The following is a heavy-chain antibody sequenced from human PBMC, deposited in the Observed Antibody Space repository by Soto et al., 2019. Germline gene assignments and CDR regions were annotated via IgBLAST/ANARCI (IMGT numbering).Heavy chain of an antibody. CDR3: ATDGGLSCGGDCRVDGFDI. CDR1: GGSISSYY. CDR2: ISYSGST. J-gene: IGHJ3*02. V-gene: IGHV4-59*01. Sequence: QVQLQESGPGLVKPSETLSLTCTVSGGSISSYYWNWIRQPPGRGLEWIGYISYSGSTSYNHSLKSRFAISVDTSKSQFSLNLSSVTAADTAVYYCATDGGLSCGGDCRVDGFDIWGQGTMVTVSS. D-gene: IGHD2-21*02.